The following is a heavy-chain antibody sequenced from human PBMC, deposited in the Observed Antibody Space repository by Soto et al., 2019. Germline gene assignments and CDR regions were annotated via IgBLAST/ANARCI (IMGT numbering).Heavy chain of an antibody. CDR2: IIPIFGTA. CDR3: ARGGYCGGGSCYPFDY. J-gene: IGHJ4*02. CDR1: GGTFSSYA. V-gene: IGHV1-69*06. D-gene: IGHD2-15*01. Sequence: QVQLVQSGAEVKKPGSSVKVSCKASGGTFSSYAISWVRQAPGQGLEWMGGIIPIFGTANYAQKFQGRVTITADKSTSTAYMELSSLRSEDTAVYYCARGGYCGGGSCYPFDYWGQGTLVTVSS.